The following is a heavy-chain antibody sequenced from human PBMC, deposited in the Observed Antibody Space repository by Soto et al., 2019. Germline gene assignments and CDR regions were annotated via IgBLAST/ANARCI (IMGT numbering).Heavy chain of an antibody. Sequence: VGAERISGEGSGLSFWSNSRKWDRWATLKCLDWVSCISINTDDIYYADSMKGRFTISRDNAKNSLYLQMNSLIAEETAVYYCWVKVVVNDAFDMWGQATMVTAS. CDR2: ISINTDDI. CDR1: GLSFWSNS. V-gene: IGHV3-21*01. J-gene: IGHJ3*02. CDR3: WVKVVVNDAFDM. D-gene: IGHD2-21*01.